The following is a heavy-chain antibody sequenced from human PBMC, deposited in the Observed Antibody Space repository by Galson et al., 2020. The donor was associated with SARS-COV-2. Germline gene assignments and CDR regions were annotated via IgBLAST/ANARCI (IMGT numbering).Heavy chain of an antibody. Sequence: GESLKIPCAASGFTFSSYWMHWVRQGPGQGLVWVSYMHSDGHSTNYADSVKGRFTISRDNAKNTLYLQMNSLRAEDTAVYYCARGMQWLDPWGQGTLVTVSS. CDR1: GFTFSSYW. CDR3: ARGMQWLDP. J-gene: IGHJ5*02. V-gene: IGHV3-74*01. CDR2: MHSDGHST.